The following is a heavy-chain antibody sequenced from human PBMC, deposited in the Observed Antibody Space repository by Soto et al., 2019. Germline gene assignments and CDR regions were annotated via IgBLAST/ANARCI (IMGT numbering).Heavy chain of an antibody. D-gene: IGHD1-26*01. J-gene: IGHJ3*02. CDR2: ISYDGSNK. Sequence: PXGSLRLSCAASGFTFSSYGMHWVRQAPGKGLEWVAVISYDGSNKYYADSVKGRFTISRDNSKNTLYLQMNSLRAEDTAVYYCAKVPLSGSYLDAFDIWGQGTMVTV. CDR3: AKVPLSGSYLDAFDI. CDR1: GFTFSSYG. V-gene: IGHV3-30*18.